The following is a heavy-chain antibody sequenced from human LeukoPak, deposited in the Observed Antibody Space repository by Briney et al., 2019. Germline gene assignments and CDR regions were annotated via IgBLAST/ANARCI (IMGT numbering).Heavy chain of an antibody. Sequence: GGSLRLSCAASGFTFNNYAMSWVRQAPGKGLEWVSAISGSGGTTYYADSVKGRFTISRDNSKNTLYLQMNSLRAEDTAVYYCAKARVRGSTSCPLDYWGQGTLVTVSS. CDR2: ISGSGGTT. CDR1: GFTFNNYA. J-gene: IGHJ4*02. CDR3: AKARVRGSTSCPLDY. V-gene: IGHV3-23*01. D-gene: IGHD2-2*01.